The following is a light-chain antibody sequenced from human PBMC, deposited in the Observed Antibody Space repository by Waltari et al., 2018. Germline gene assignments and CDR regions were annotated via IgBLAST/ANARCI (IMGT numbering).Light chain of an antibody. CDR3: MQARQTPWT. Sequence: DIVMTQSPRFLPVTPGEPASISCRSSQSLLHSSGYTFLDWYLQKPGQSPQLLMYLVSIRASGVPDRFSGSGSGTDFTLKISRVEAEDVGVYYCMQARQTPWTFGQGTKVEIK. CDR2: LVS. J-gene: IGKJ1*01. CDR1: QSLLHSSGYTF. V-gene: IGKV2-28*01.